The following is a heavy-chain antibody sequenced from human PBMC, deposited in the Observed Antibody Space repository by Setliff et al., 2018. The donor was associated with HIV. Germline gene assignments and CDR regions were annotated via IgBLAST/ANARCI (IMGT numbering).Heavy chain of an antibody. V-gene: IGHV4-59*12. J-gene: IGHJ6*03. CDR2: IYYSGST. Sequence: SETLSLTCTVSGGSISSYYWSWIRQPPGKGLEWIGYIYYSGSTNYNPSLKSRVTISVDTSKNQFSLKLNSVTAADTAVYYCARGYYDFWSGPFKYYYYYMDVWGKGTTVTVSS. CDR1: GGSISSYY. CDR3: ARGYYDFWSGPFKYYYYYMDV. D-gene: IGHD3-3*01.